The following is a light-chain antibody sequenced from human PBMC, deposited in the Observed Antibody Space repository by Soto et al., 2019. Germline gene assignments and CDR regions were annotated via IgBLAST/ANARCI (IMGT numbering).Light chain of an antibody. CDR2: WAS. Sequence: DIVMTQCPDSLAVSLGERATINCKSSQSVLYSSNNKNYLAWYQQKPGQPPKLLIYWASTRESGVPDRFSGGGSGSDFTLTISSLQAEDVAVYYCQQYYSTPRTFGQGTKLEIK. CDR3: QQYYSTPRT. J-gene: IGKJ2*01. V-gene: IGKV4-1*01. CDR1: QSVLYSSNNKNY.